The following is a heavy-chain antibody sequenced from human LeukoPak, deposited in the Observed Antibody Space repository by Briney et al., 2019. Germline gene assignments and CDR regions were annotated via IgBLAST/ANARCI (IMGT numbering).Heavy chain of an antibody. CDR1: GFTFSSYG. Sequence: GGSPRLSCAASGFTFSSYGMHWVRQAPGKGLEWVAVISYDGSNKYYADSVKGRFTISRDNSKNTLYLQMNSLRAEDTAVYYCAKVSGSWWLGYFDYWGQGTLVTVSS. CDR2: ISYDGSNK. J-gene: IGHJ4*02. V-gene: IGHV3-30*19. D-gene: IGHD6-19*01. CDR3: AKVSGSWWLGYFDY.